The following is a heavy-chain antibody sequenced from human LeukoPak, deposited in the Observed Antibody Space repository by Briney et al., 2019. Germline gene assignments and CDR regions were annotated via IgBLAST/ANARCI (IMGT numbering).Heavy chain of an antibody. V-gene: IGHV1-69*05. J-gene: IGHJ5*02. Sequence: ASVKVSCKASGGTFSSYAISWVRQAPGQGLEWMGRIIPIFGTANYAQKFQGRVTITTDESTSTAYMELSSLRSEDTAVYYCATHYCDSSGYYYPNWFDPWGQGTLVTVSS. CDR3: ATHYCDSSGYYYPNWFDP. CDR1: GGTFSSYA. CDR2: IIPIFGTA. D-gene: IGHD3-22*01.